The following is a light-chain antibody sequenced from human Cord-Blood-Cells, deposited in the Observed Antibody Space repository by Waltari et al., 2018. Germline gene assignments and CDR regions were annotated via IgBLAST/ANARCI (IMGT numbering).Light chain of an antibody. CDR3: QQLNSYPLT. Sequence: DIQLTQSPSFLSESVGDRVTTTCRASQGISSYLAWYQQKPGKAPKLLIYAASTLQSGVPSRFSGSGSGTEFTLTISSLQTEDFATYYCQQLNSYPLTFGGGTKVEIK. CDR1: QGISSY. V-gene: IGKV1-9*01. CDR2: AAS. J-gene: IGKJ4*01.